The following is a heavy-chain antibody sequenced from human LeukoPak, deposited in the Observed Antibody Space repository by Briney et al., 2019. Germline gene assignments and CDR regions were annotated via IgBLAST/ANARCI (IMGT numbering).Heavy chain of an antibody. CDR3: ARTPRNYYYYMDV. V-gene: IGHV3-53*01. CDR2: IYSGGST. J-gene: IGHJ6*03. CDR1: GFTVSSNY. Sequence: GGSLRLSCAASGFTVSSNYMSWVRQAPGKGLEWVSVIYSGGSTYYADSVKGRFTISRDNSKNTLYLQMSSLRAEDTAVYDCARTPRNYYYYMDVWGKGTTVTVSS.